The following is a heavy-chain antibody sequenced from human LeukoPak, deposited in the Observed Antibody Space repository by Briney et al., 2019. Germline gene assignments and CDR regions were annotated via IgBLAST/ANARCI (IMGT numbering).Heavy chain of an antibody. D-gene: IGHD4-11*01. CDR3: AKRTLGGTVGNFDY. V-gene: IGHV3-23*01. CDR2: ISGSGGST. Sequence: SGGSLRLSCAASGFTFSSYAMSWVRQAPGKGLDWVSAISGSGGSTYYADSVKGRFTISRDNSKNTLYLQMNSLRAEDTAVYYCAKRTLGGTVGNFDYWGQGTLLTVSS. J-gene: IGHJ4*02. CDR1: GFTFSSYA.